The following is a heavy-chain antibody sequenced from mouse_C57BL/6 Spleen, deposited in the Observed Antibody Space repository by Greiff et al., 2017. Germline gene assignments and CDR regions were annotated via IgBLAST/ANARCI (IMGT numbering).Heavy chain of an antibody. D-gene: IGHD2-5*01. CDR3: GRAYSNYGWFAY. V-gene: IGHV1-64*01. Sequence: QVQLQQPGAELVKPGASVKLSCKASGYTFTSYWMHWVRQRPGQGLEWIGMIHPNSGSTNYNEKFKSKATLTVDKSSSTAYMQLSSLTSSDSAVYYCGRAYSNYGWFAYWGQGTLVTVSA. CDR2: IHPNSGST. J-gene: IGHJ3*01. CDR1: GYTFTSYW.